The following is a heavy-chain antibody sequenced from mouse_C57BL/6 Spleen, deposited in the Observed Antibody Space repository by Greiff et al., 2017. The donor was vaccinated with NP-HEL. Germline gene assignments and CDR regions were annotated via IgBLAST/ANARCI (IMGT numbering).Heavy chain of an antibody. V-gene: IGHV5-9-1*02. CDR1: GFTFSSYA. CDR3: TREDDPAWFAY. J-gene: IGHJ3*01. CDR2: ISSGGDYI. Sequence: EVMLVESGEGLVKPGGSLKLSCAASGFTFSSYAMSWVRQTPEKRLEWVAYISSGGDYIYYADTVKGRFTISRDNARNTLYLQMSSLKSEDTAMYYCTREDDPAWFAYGGQGTLVTVSA.